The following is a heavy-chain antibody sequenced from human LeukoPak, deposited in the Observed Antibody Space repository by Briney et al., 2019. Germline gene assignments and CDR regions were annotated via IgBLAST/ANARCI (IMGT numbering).Heavy chain of an antibody. Sequence: GGSLRLSCAASGFTFSSYSMNWVRQAPGKGLEWVSSTSSSSSYIYYADSVKGRFTISRDNAKNSLYLQMDGLRAEDTAVYYCARDLDTAMAYFDYWGQGTLVTVSS. CDR2: TSSSSSYI. D-gene: IGHD5-18*01. CDR1: GFTFSSYS. J-gene: IGHJ4*02. CDR3: ARDLDTAMAYFDY. V-gene: IGHV3-21*01.